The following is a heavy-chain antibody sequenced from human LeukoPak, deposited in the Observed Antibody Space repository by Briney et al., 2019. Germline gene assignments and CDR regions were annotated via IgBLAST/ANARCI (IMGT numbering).Heavy chain of an antibody. Sequence: GASVKVSCKASGYTFTSYYMHWVRQAPGQGLERMGIINPSGGSTSYAQKFQGRVTMTRDTSTSTVYMELSSLRSEDTAVYYCAIEPVAGDFDYWGQGTLVTVSS. V-gene: IGHV1-46*01. D-gene: IGHD6-19*01. J-gene: IGHJ4*02. CDR2: INPSGGST. CDR1: GYTFTSYY. CDR3: AIEPVAGDFDY.